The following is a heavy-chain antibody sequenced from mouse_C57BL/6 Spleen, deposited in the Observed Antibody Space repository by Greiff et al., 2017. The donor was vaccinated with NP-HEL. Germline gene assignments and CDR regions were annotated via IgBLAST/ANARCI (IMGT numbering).Heavy chain of an antibody. CDR1: GFTFSDFY. D-gene: IGHD1-1*01. J-gene: IGHJ2*01. V-gene: IGHV7-1*01. Sequence: EVKLVESGGGLVQSGRSLRLSCATSGFTFSDFYMEWVRQAPGKGLEWIAASRNKANDYTTEYSASVKGRFIVSRDTSQSILYLQMNALRAEDTAIYYCARDYYYGSSYEGFDYWGKGTTLTVSS. CDR3: ARDYYYGSSYEGFDY. CDR2: SRNKANDYTT.